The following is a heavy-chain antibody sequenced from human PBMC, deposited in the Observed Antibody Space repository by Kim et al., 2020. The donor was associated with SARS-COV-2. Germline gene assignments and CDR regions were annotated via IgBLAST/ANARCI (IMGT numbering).Heavy chain of an antibody. D-gene: IGHD2-2*01. V-gene: IGHV3-30*18. CDR3: AKDRGVVRGVTLIDY. CDR2: ISYDGSNK. CDR1: GFTFSSYG. J-gene: IGHJ4*02. Sequence: GGSLRLSCAASGFTFSSYGMHWVRQAPGKGLEWVAVISYDGSNKYYADSVKGRFTISRDNSKNTLYLQMNSLRAEDTAVYYCAKDRGVVRGVTLIDYWGQGTLVTVSS.